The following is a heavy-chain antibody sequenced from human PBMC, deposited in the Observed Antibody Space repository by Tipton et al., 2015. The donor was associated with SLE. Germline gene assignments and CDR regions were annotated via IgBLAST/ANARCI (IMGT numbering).Heavy chain of an antibody. J-gene: IGHJ6*03. CDR3: ACLEMTLYYCMDV. CDR2: ISTTGSTI. CDR1: GFTFSRYE. Sequence: SLRLSCAASGFTFSRYEMNWVRQAPGKGLEWISYISTTGSTIYYADSVRGRFTVSRDNAKNSMYLQMNSLRAEDTAVYYCACLEMTLYYCMDVWGKGTTVTVSS. D-gene: IGHD5-24*01. V-gene: IGHV3-48*03.